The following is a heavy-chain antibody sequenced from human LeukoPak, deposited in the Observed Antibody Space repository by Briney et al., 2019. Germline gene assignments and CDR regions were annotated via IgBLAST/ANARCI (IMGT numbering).Heavy chain of an antibody. Sequence: GGSLRLSCAASGFIFSSYAMHWGRQAPGKGLEWVAVISYDGSNKYYADSVKGRFTISRDNSKNTLYLQMNSLRAEDTAVYYCARASGTDYWGQGTLVTVSS. V-gene: IGHV3-30-3*01. CDR3: ARASGTDY. CDR1: GFIFSSYA. J-gene: IGHJ4*02. CDR2: ISYDGSNK. D-gene: IGHD3-10*01.